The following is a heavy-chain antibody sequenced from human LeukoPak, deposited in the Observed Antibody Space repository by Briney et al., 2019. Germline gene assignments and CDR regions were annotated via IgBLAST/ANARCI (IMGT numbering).Heavy chain of an antibody. CDR3: ARQGIAVAGPYYFDY. Sequence: GGSLRLSCAASGFTFSSYSMNWVRQAPGKGLEWASSISSSSSYIYYADSVKGRFTISRDNAKNSLYLQMNSLRAEDTAVYYCARQGIAVAGPYYFDYWGQGTLVTVPS. D-gene: IGHD6-19*01. J-gene: IGHJ4*02. CDR2: ISSSSSYI. CDR1: GFTFSSYS. V-gene: IGHV3-21*01.